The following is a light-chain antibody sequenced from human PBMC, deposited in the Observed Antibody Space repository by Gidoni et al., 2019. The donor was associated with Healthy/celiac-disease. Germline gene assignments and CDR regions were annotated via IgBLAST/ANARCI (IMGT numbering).Light chain of an antibody. Sequence: QSVLTQPPSVSGAPWQRVTISFTGSSSNIGAGYDVHGSQQLPGTAPKLLLYGNSNRPSGVPDRFSGSKSGTSASLAITGLQAEDEADYYCQSYDSSLSGLHVVFGGGTKLTVL. CDR1: SSNIGAGYD. V-gene: IGLV1-40*01. CDR3: QSYDSSLSGLHVV. CDR2: GNS. J-gene: IGLJ2*01.